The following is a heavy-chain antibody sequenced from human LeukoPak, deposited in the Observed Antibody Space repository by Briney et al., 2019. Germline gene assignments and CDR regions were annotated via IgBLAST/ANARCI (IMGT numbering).Heavy chain of an antibody. V-gene: IGHV3-48*01. CDR2: ISSSGSTI. J-gene: IGHJ4*02. CDR3: AKSLGYSGYDPTY. D-gene: IGHD5-12*01. Sequence: PGGSLRLSCAASGFTFSSYSMNWVRQAPGKGLEWVSYISSSGSTIYYADSVKGRFTISRDNSKNTLYLQMNSLRAEDTAVYYCAKSLGYSGYDPTYWGQGTLVTVSS. CDR1: GFTFSSYS.